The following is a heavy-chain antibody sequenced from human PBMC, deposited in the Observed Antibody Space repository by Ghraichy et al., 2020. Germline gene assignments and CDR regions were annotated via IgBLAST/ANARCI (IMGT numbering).Heavy chain of an antibody. J-gene: IGHJ4*02. CDR2: IYHSGST. CDR1: GYSISSGYY. Sequence: SETLSLTCAVSGYSISSGYYWGWIRQPPGKGLEWIGNIYHSGSTYYNPSLKSRVTISLDTSKNQFSLKLSSVTAADTAVYYCAKSENYSTYYFNCWGQGTLVTVSS. V-gene: IGHV4-38-2*01. CDR3: AKSENYSTYYFNC. D-gene: IGHD1-26*01.